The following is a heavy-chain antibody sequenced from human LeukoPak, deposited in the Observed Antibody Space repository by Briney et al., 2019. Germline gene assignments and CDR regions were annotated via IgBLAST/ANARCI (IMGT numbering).Heavy chain of an antibody. D-gene: IGHD3-22*01. V-gene: IGHV3-48*03. CDR2: FAGSDTTK. Sequence: GGSLRLSCAASGFDFGAYEMNWVRQAPGKGLEWVAYFAGSDTTKYYADSVGDRFTISRDNAKNSLYLQMNSLRAEDTALYYCTTLGYHLDSWGQGTLVTVSS. J-gene: IGHJ4*02. CDR3: TTLGYHLDS. CDR1: GFDFGAYE.